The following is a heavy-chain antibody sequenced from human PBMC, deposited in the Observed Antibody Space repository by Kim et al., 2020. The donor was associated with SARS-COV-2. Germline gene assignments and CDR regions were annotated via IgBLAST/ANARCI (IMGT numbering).Heavy chain of an antibody. D-gene: IGHD2-2*01. CDR3: ARHEGSRFHLGYCSSSSCYGVDY. V-gene: IGHV4-39*01. Sequence: SETLSLTCAVSGGSISISTYYWGWIRQPPGKGLEWIGSIYYSGSTYYNPSLKSRVTVSLDTSKNHFSLKLSSVTAADTAVYYCARHEGSRFHLGYCSSSSCYGVDYWGQGTLVTVSS. CDR2: IYYSGST. J-gene: IGHJ4*02. CDR1: GGSISISTYY.